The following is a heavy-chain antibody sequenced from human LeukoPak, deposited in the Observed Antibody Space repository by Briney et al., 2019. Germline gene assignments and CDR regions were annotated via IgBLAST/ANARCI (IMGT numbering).Heavy chain of an antibody. CDR1: GYTFTSYG. CDR2: ISAYNGNT. CDR3: AREPPPLGYCSSTSCYGAFDI. V-gene: IGHV1-18*01. J-gene: IGHJ3*02. Sequence: ASVKVSCKASGYTFTSYGISWVRQAPGQGLEWMGWISAYNGNTNYAQKPQGRVTMTTDTSTSTAYMELRSLRSDDTAVYYCAREPPPLGYCSSTSCYGAFDIWGQGTMVTVSS. D-gene: IGHD2-2*01.